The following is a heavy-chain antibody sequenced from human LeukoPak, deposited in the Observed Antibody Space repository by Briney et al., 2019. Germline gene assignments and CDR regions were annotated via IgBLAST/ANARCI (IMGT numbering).Heavy chain of an antibody. CDR2: IYYSGST. J-gene: IGHJ4*02. Sequence: SETLSLTCTVSGGSISSHYWSWLRQPPGKGLEWIGYIYYSGSTNYNPSLKSRVTISVETSKNQFSLKLSSVTAADTAVYYCARHGGQSSGYYYWGQGTLVTVSS. CDR1: GGSISSHY. CDR3: ARHGGQSSGYYY. D-gene: IGHD3-22*01. V-gene: IGHV4-59*08.